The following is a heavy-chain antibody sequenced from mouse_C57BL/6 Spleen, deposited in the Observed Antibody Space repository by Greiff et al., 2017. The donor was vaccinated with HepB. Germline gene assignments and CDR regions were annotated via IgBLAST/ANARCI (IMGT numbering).Heavy chain of an antibody. J-gene: IGHJ2*01. Sequence: EVKLVESVAELVRPGASVKLSCTASGFNIKNTYMHWVKQRPEQGLEWIGRIDPASGNTKYAPKFQGKATITADTSSNTAYLQLSSLTSEDTAIYYCARSSGRRKGYFDYWGQGTTLTVSS. CDR3: ARSSGRRKGYFDY. CDR1: GFNIKNTY. CDR2: IDPASGNT. V-gene: IGHV14-3*01.